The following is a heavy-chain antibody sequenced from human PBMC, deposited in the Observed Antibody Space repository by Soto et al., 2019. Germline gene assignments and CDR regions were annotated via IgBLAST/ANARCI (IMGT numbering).Heavy chain of an antibody. V-gene: IGHV3-30-3*01. D-gene: IGHD5-12*01. J-gene: IGHJ6*02. CDR3: ARRRGATISYYGTDV. Sequence: QVQLVESGGGVVQPGRSLRLSCAASGFTFSSYAMHWVRQAPGKGLEWVAFISDEGIKKHHADSVKGRFTISRDNSRNTLILQLNSLTTEDTAVYYCARRRGATISYYGTDVWGQGTTVIVSS. CDR2: ISDEGIKK. CDR1: GFTFSSYA.